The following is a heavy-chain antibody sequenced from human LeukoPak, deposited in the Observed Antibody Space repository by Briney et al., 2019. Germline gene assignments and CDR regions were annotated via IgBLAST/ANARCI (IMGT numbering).Heavy chain of an antibody. CDR2: INPNSGGT. Sequence: GASAKVSCKASGYTFTGYYMHWVRQAPGQGLEWMGWINPNSGGTNYAQKFQGRVTMTRDTSISTAYMELSRLRSDDTAVYYCARDLGYCSSTSCLDYYMDVWGKGTTVTVSS. CDR1: GYTFTGYY. V-gene: IGHV1-2*02. D-gene: IGHD2-2*01. CDR3: ARDLGYCSSTSCLDYYMDV. J-gene: IGHJ6*03.